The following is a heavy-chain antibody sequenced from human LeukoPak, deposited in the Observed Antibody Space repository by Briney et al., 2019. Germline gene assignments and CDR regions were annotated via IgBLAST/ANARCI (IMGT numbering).Heavy chain of an antibody. V-gene: IGHV3-48*01. CDR2: IGISSSTI. Sequence: GSLRLSCAASGFTFSSYSMNWVRQAPGKGLEWVSYIGISSSTIDYADSVKGRFTISRDNAKNSLYLQMNSLRAEDTAVYYCARAGALRPDYWGQGTLVTVSS. J-gene: IGHJ4*02. CDR3: ARAGALRPDY. CDR1: GFTFSSYS.